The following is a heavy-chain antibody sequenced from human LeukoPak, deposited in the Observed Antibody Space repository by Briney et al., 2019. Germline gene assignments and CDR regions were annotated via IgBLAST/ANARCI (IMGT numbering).Heavy chain of an antibody. V-gene: IGHV4-30-2*01. CDR2: IYHSGST. J-gene: IGHJ3*02. Sequence: SETLSLTCAVSGGSISSGGYSWSWIRQPPGKGLEWIEYIYHSGSTYYNPSLKSRVTISVDRSKNQFSLKLSSVTAADTAVYYCARAPYDSSGYYYRWGAFDIWGQGTMVTVSS. D-gene: IGHD3-22*01. CDR3: ARAPYDSSGYYYRWGAFDI. CDR1: GGSISSGGYS.